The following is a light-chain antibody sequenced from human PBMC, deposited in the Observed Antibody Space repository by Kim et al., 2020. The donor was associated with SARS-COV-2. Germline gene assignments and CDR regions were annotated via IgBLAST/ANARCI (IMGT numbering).Light chain of an antibody. CDR3: QQYGSSPLT. CDR2: GAS. J-gene: IGKJ4*01. V-gene: IGKV3-20*01. CDR1: RSVSSDY. Sequence: EIVLTQSPGTLSLSPGERATLSCRASRSVSSDYLAWFQHKPGQAPRLLMHGASSRATGIPDRFSGSGSGTDFTLTISRLEPEDFAVYYCQQYGSSPLTLGGGTKVDIK.